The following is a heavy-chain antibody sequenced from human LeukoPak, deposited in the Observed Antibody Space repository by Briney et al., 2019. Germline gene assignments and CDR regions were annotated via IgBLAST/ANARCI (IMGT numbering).Heavy chain of an antibody. CDR3: TRDLMDYDVSTGLHHYYMDV. D-gene: IGHD3-9*01. J-gene: IGHJ6*02. CDR2: IRYDGSNK. V-gene: IGHV3-30*02. CDR1: GFTFSSYG. Sequence: GGSLRLSCAASGFTFSSYGMHWVRQAPGKGLEWVAFIRYDGSNKYYADSVKGRFTISRDNSKNTLYLQMNSLRVEDTAVYYCTRDLMDYDVSTGLHHYYMDVWGQGTTVTVSS.